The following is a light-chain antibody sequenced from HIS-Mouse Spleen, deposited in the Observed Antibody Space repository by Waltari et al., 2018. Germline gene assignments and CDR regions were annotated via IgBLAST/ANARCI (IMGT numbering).Light chain of an antibody. CDR1: HIGSKS. Sequence: SYVLTQPPSVSVAPGKPARITCGVNHIGSKSAPWYQHKPGQAPVLVVYDDSDRPSGIPERFSGSNSGNTATLTISRVEAGDEADYYCQVWDSSSDHVVFGGGTKLTVL. CDR3: QVWDSSSDHVV. CDR2: DDS. J-gene: IGLJ2*01. V-gene: IGLV3-21*03.